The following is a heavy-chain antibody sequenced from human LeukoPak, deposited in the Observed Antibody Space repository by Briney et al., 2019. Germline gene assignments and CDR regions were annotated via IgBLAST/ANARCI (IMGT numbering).Heavy chain of an antibody. J-gene: IGHJ3*02. D-gene: IGHD4-23*01. CDR3: ARVGFLYGGLRDAFDI. CDR2: INHRGST. Sequence: PSETLSLTCAVYGGSFSGYYWSWIRQPPGKGLEWIGEINHRGSTNYNPSLKSRVTVSLDTSKNQFSLKLSSVTAADTAVYYCARVGFLYGGLRDAFDIWGQGTMVTVSS. CDR1: GGSFSGYY. V-gene: IGHV4-34*01.